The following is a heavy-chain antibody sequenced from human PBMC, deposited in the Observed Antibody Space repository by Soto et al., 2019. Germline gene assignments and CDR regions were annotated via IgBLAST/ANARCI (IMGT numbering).Heavy chain of an antibody. Sequence: SQLLSLTCTASGGSTSDDSTWIWIRLIPGNGGEWFGYIYHTGNTYYNPSLRSRVSSSGDNSKSQFPLKLIFVTAADTAVYFCARDEYQLLSSVAGLDSWGQGTLVT. CDR3: ARDEYQLLSSVAGLDS. CDR2: IYHTGNT. D-gene: IGHD2-2*01. CDR1: GGSTSDDST. V-gene: IGHV4-30-4*01. J-gene: IGHJ5*01.